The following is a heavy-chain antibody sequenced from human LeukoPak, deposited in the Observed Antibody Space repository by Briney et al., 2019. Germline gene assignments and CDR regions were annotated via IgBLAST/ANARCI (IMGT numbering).Heavy chain of an antibody. CDR2: ISGSGAST. CDR1: GFSLSTNA. Sequence: PGGSLRLSCLTSGFSLSTNAMSWVRQAPGKGLEWVSGISGSGASTYYADSVKGRFTISRDNSKNTLYPQMNSLRAEDTAVYYCARGSDFDYWGQGTLVTVSS. V-gene: IGHV3-23*01. J-gene: IGHJ4*02. CDR3: ARGSDFDY.